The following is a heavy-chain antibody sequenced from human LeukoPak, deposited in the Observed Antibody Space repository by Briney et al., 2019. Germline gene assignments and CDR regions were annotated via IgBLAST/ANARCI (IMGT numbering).Heavy chain of an antibody. CDR2: IIPIFGTA. Sequence: ASVKVSCKASVGTFSSYAISWVRQAPGQGLEWRGGIIPIFGTANYAQKFQGRVTITTDESTSTAYMELSSLRSEDTAVYYCARGPRLRFLEWPLNWFDPWGQGTLVTVSS. D-gene: IGHD3-3*01. CDR3: ARGPRLRFLEWPLNWFDP. V-gene: IGHV1-69*05. CDR1: VGTFSSYA. J-gene: IGHJ5*02.